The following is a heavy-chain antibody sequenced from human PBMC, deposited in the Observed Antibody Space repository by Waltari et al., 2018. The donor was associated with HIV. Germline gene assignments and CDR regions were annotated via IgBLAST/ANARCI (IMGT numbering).Heavy chain of an antibody. V-gene: IGHV1-46*01. D-gene: IGHD3-3*01. Sequence: QVQLVQSGAEVKKPGASVKVSCKASGYTFTSYYMHWVRQAPGQGLEWMGIIHPSGGSTSYAQKFQGRVTMTRDTSTSTVYMELSSLRSEDTAVYYCARGHKGRFLARDWYFDLWGRGTLVTVSS. J-gene: IGHJ2*01. CDR2: IHPSGGST. CDR1: GYTFTSYY. CDR3: ARGHKGRFLARDWYFDL.